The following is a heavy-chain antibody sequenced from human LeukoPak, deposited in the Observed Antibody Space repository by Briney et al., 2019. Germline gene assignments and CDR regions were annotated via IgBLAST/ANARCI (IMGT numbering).Heavy chain of an antibody. Sequence: ASEKVSCKTSADIFSSYAINWVRQAPGQGLEWMGRIIPLTGVVSYGQKLQTRVTISADKSTSTAYMEVSSLRFEDTAVYFCARERRCSAGSCYAADLDSWGQGTLVTVSS. CDR2: IIPLTGVV. CDR1: ADIFSSYA. D-gene: IGHD2-15*01. V-gene: IGHV1-69*04. J-gene: IGHJ4*02. CDR3: ARERRCSAGSCYAADLDS.